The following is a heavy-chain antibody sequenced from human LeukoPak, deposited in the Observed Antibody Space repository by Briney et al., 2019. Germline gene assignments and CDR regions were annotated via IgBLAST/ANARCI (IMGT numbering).Heavy chain of an antibody. CDR1: GFTFSTDW. V-gene: IGHV3-7*01. J-gene: IGHJ4*02. Sequence: GGSLRLSCTASGFTFSTDWMAWVRQAPGKGLEWVANINQDGSQKYHVDSVKGRFTISRDNAKNSLHLQMNSLRAEDTAVYYCARVFSRGYSDYWGQGTLVTVSS. D-gene: IGHD3-22*01. CDR2: INQDGSQK. CDR3: ARVFSRGYSDY.